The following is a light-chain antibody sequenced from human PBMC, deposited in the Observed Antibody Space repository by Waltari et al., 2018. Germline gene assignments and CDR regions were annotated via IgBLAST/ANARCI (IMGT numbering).Light chain of an antibody. J-gene: IGKJ1*01. V-gene: IGKV1-39*01. Sequence: DIQMTQSPPSLSASVGDTITITCRASQDVGTHVNWYQYTPPKAPKLLIFGSSSLQRGVPSRFSGRGSGTDFTLKISRVEAEDVGVYYCMQGLHLPRTFGQGTKVEIK. CDR2: GSS. CDR3: MQGLHLPRT. CDR1: QDVGTH.